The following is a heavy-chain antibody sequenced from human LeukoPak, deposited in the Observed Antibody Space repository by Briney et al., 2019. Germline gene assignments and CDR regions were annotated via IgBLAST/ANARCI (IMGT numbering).Heavy chain of an antibody. CDR1: GFTFSSYW. Sequence: HPGGSLRLSCAASGFTFSSYWMSWVRQAPGKGLEWVANIKQDGSEKYYVDSVKGRFTISRDNAKNSLYLQMNSLRAEDTAVYYCASEPYYYYYYCMDVWGQGTTVTVSS. CDR3: ASEPYYYYYYCMDV. V-gene: IGHV3-7*01. J-gene: IGHJ6*02. CDR2: IKQDGSEK.